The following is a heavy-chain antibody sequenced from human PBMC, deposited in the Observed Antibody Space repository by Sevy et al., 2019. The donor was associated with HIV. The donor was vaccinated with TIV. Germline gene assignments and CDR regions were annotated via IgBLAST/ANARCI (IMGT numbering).Heavy chain of an antibody. CDR1: GYTFTSYD. D-gene: IGHD3-3*01. CDR3: ERGGNGDFWSYEYYYYGMDV. CDR2: MSPNTGAT. Sequence: ASVKVSCEAFGYTFTSYDINWVRQAPGQGLEWMGWMSPNTGATGFAQKFQGRVTLTRNKSITTAYMELSSLTYEDTAVYYCERGGNGDFWSYEYYYYGMDVWGQGTTVTVSS. V-gene: IGHV1-8*01. J-gene: IGHJ6*02.